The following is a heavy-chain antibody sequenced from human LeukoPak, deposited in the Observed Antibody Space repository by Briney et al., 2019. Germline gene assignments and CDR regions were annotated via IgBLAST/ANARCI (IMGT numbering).Heavy chain of an antibody. D-gene: IGHD1-26*01. CDR3: VRTGGSFYFYYYMDV. J-gene: IGHJ6*03. V-gene: IGHV4-34*01. Sequence: SETLSLTCAVYGGFFSDYYWSWIRQPPGKGLEWIGEINHSGSTNYNPSLKSRVTISVDTSKNQFSLKLSSVTAADTAVYYCVRTGGSFYFYYYMDVWGKGTTVTVSS. CDR2: INHSGST. CDR1: GGFFSDYY.